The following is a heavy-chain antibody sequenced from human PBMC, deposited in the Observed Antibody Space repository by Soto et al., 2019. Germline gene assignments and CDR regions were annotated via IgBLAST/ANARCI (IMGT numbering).Heavy chain of an antibody. CDR2: INTYNGNT. CDR3: ARDLWVVGAADKFDY. D-gene: IGHD1-26*01. V-gene: IGHV1-3*04. CDR1: GYTFTNFA. J-gene: IGHJ4*02. Sequence: QVQLVQSGAEVKKPGASVKVSCKASGYTFTNFAMHWVRQAPGQRLEWMGWINTYNGNTEYSQKFQGRVTFTRDTSANTAYMELSRLRSEETAVYYCARDLWVVGAADKFDYWGQGTLVTVSS.